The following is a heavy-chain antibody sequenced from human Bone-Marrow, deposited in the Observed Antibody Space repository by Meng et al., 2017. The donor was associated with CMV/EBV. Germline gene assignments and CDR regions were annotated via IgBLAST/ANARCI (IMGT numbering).Heavy chain of an antibody. CDR2: IYYSGST. V-gene: IGHV4-59*01. J-gene: IGHJ4*02. CDR3: ARDRIVGATLDY. CDR1: GGSISSYY. D-gene: IGHD1-26*01. Sequence: SETLSLTCTVSGGSISSYYWSWIRQPPGKGLEWIGYIYYSGSTNYNPSLKSRVTISVDTSKNQFSLKLSSVTAADTAVYYCARDRIVGATLDYWGQRTLVTVSS.